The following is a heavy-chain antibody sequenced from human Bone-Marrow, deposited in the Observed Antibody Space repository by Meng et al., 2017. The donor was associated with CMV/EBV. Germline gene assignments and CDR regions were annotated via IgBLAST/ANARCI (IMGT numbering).Heavy chain of an antibody. V-gene: IGHV3-33*01. CDR1: GNTFTNYA. Sequence: SGAPSGNTFTNYAMHWVRQAPGKGLEWVAKIWYDGTRTFYADSVKGRFTISRDNSENTLSLQMDSLRVEDTAIYYCAREYSSWKGPDYWGQGTLVTVSS. D-gene: IGHD5-12*01. J-gene: IGHJ4*02. CDR3: AREYSSWKGPDY. CDR2: IWYDGTRT.